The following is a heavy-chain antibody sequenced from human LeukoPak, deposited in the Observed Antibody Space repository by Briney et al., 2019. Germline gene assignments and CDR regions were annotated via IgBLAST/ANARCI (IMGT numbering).Heavy chain of an antibody. D-gene: IGHD4-17*01. CDR3: ARSGDYYYYYYGMDV. CDR2: MDPNSGNT. CDR1: GGTFSSYA. J-gene: IGHJ6*02. Sequence: ASVKVSCKASGGTFSSYAINWVRQATGQGLEWMGWMDPNSGNTGYAQKFQGRVTMTRNTSISTAYMELSSLRSEDTAVYYCARSGDYYYYYYGMDVWGQGTTVTVSS. V-gene: IGHV1-8*02.